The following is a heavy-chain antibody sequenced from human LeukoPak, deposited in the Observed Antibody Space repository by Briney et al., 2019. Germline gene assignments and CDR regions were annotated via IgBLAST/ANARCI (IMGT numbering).Heavy chain of an antibody. CDR3: ARDERWIQFNY. V-gene: IGHV3-23*01. D-gene: IGHD5-18*01. CDR2: IVGSGVTP. CDR1: GFIFSNYA. Sequence: GGSLRLSCAASGFIFSNYAMQWVRQAPGKGLEWVSGIVGSGVTPYYADPVKGRFTISRDNSKNTLYLHMNGLRVEDTAIYYCARDERWIQFNYWGQGTLVTVSS. J-gene: IGHJ4*02.